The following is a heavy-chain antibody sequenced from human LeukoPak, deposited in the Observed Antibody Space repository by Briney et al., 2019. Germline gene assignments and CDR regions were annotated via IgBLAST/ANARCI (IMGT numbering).Heavy chain of an antibody. CDR3: ARIRPRPALVFPAHYYYYYYMDV. Sequence: ASVKVSCKAPGYTFTSYDINWVRQATGQGLEWMGWMNPNRGNTGYAQKFQGRATMTRNTSISTAYMELSSLRSEDTAVYYCARIRPRPALVFPAHYYYYYYMDVWGKGTTVTVSS. D-gene: IGHD2-2*01. CDR1: GYTFTSYD. J-gene: IGHJ6*03. CDR2: MNPNRGNT. V-gene: IGHV1-8*01.